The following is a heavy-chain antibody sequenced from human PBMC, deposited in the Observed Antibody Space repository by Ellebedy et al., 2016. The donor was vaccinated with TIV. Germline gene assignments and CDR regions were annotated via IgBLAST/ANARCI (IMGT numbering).Heavy chain of an antibody. CDR2: IRQDEGRK. CDR1: GFTFRSYW. CDR3: ARVWGADDGLDI. D-gene: IGHD3-16*01. J-gene: IGHJ3*02. Sequence: GESLKISXAASGFTFRSYWMTWVRQAPGKGLEWVANIRQDEGRKSYLGSVKGRFTISRDNAKNSLFLQMNNLRAEDTALYYCARVWGADDGLDIWGQGTMVTVSS. V-gene: IGHV3-7*01.